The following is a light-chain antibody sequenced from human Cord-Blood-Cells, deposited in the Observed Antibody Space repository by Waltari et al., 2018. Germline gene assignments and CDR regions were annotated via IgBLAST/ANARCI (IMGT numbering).Light chain of an antibody. CDR1: QSVSSSY. CDR2: GAS. J-gene: IGKJ1*01. CDR3: QQYGSSLPWT. V-gene: IGKV3-20*01. Sequence: DIVLTQSPGTLSLSPGERATLSCRASQSVSSSYLAWYQQKPGQAPSLLIYGASSRATGIPDRCRGSGSGTDFTLTISRLEPEDFAVYYCQQYGSSLPWTFGQGTKVEIK.